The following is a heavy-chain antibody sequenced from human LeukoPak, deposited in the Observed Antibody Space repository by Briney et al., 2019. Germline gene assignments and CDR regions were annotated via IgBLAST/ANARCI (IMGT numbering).Heavy chain of an antibody. J-gene: IGHJ4*02. CDR3: ARVRAYDILTGYYSDTFDY. Sequence: GGSLRLSCAASGFTFSSYWMHWVRQAPGKGLVWVSRINNDGSSTSYADSVKGRFTISRDDAKNTLHLQMDSLRAEDTAVYYCARVRAYDILTGYYSDTFDYWGQGTLVTVSS. CDR1: GFTFSSYW. V-gene: IGHV3-74*01. CDR2: INNDGSST. D-gene: IGHD3-9*01.